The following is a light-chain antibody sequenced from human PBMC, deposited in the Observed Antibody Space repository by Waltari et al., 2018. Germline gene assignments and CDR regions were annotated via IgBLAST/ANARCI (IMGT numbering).Light chain of an antibody. V-gene: IGKV3-15*01. J-gene: IGKJ1*01. Sequence: EIMMTQSPDTLSVSPGERATLSCRASRSVGNNLAWYQMKPGQAPRLLIFDTSTRATGIPGRFSGSGAGTDFTLTISSLQSEDVAVYYCQQYNEWFPGTFGQGTKVEVK. CDR1: RSVGNN. CDR3: QQYNEWFPGT. CDR2: DTS.